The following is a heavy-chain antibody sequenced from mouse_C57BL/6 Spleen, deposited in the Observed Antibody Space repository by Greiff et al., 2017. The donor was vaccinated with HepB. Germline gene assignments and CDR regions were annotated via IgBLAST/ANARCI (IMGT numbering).Heavy chain of an antibody. CDR2: ISDGGSYT. J-gene: IGHJ2*01. CDR1: GFTFSSYA. Sequence: DVMLVESGGGLVKPGGSLKLSCAASGFTFSSYAMSWVRQTPEKRLEWVATISDGGSYTYYPDNVKGRFTISRDNAKNNLYLQMSHLKSEDTALYSCARSQLRPSFDYWGQGTTLTVSS. V-gene: IGHV5-4*03. CDR3: ARSQLRPSFDY. D-gene: IGHD1-1*01.